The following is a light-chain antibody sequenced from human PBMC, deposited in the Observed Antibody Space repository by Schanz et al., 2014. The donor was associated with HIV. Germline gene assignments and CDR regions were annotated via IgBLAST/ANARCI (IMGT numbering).Light chain of an antibody. CDR3: SSYAGINNFVI. CDR1: SGDIGGY. CDR2: EID. Sequence: QSALTQPPSASGSPGQSVTLSCAGTSGDIGGYISWYQHHPGKAPKLIMSEIDERPSGVPDRFSGSRSGNTATLTVSGLQAEDEADYYCSSYAGINNFVIFGGGTKLTV. J-gene: IGLJ2*01. V-gene: IGLV2-8*01.